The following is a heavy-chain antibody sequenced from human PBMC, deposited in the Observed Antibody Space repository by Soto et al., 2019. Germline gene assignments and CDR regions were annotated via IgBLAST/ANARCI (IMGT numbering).Heavy chain of an antibody. J-gene: IGHJ5*02. V-gene: IGHV1-69*06. CDR2: IIPIFGTA. CDR1: GGTFSSYA. D-gene: IGHD3-10*01. CDR3: ARDRKTSHYYGSGSYYNSFDP. Sequence: SSVKVSCKASGGTFSSYAISWVRQAPGQGLEWMGGIIPIFGTANYAQKFQGRVTITADKSTSTAYMELSSLRSEDTAVYYCARDRKTSHYYGSGSYYNSFDPWGQGTLVTVSS.